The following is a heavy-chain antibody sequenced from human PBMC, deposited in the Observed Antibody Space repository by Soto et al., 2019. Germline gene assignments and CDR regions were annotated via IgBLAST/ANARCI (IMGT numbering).Heavy chain of an antibody. Sequence: GGSLRLSCAASGFTFSSYAMSWVRQAPGKGLEWVSAISGSGGSTYYADSVKGRFTISRDNSKNTLYLQMNSLRAEDTAVYYCAKDLTPGYSSGWFDYWGQGTLVTVSS. D-gene: IGHD6-19*01. CDR3: AKDLTPGYSSGWFDY. CDR1: GFTFSSYA. J-gene: IGHJ4*02. CDR2: ISGSGGST. V-gene: IGHV3-23*01.